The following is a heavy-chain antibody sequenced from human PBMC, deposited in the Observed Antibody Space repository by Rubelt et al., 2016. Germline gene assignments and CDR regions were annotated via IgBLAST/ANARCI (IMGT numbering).Heavy chain of an antibody. J-gene: IGHJ4*02. CDR2: VYSGGTT. CDR1: GFSVTSKY. V-gene: IGHV3-66*01. D-gene: IGHD5-18*01. CDR3: ARGMQMQLWLLDY. Sequence: EVQLLESGGGLVQPGGSLRLSCEVSGFSVTSKYMSWVRQAPGTGLEWVSVVYSGGTTFYRDSVTGRFTVSRDNSKNTMYLEMNSLRADDTAVYYCARGMQMQLWLLDYWGQGTLVTVSS.